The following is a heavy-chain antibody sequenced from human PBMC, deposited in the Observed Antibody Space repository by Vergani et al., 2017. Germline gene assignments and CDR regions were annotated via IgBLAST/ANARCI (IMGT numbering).Heavy chain of an antibody. CDR3: ARDLIADYYGSGSYLWNYYGVDV. CDR2: INAGNGNT. CDR1: GYTFTSYA. D-gene: IGHD3-10*01. V-gene: IGHV1-3*01. J-gene: IGHJ6*02. Sequence: QVQLVQSGAEVKKPGASVKVSCKASGYTFTSYAMHWVRQAPGQRLEWMGWINAGNGNTKYSQKFQGRVTITRDTSARTAYMELSSLRSEDTAVYYCARDLIADYYGSGSYLWNYYGVDVWGQGTTVTVSS.